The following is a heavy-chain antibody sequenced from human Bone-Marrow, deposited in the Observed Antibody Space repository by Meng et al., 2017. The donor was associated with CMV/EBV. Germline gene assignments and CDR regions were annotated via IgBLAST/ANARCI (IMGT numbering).Heavy chain of an antibody. CDR3: AKEAGSAFSYYGMDV. Sequence: SLKISCAASGFTFDDYAMHWVRQAPGKGLEWVSGISWNSGSIGYADSVKGRFTISRDNAKNSLYLQMNSLRAEDTALYYCAKEAGSAFSYYGMDVWGQGTTATVSS. CDR1: GFTFDDYA. D-gene: IGHD6-6*01. CDR2: ISWNSGSI. V-gene: IGHV3-9*01. J-gene: IGHJ6*02.